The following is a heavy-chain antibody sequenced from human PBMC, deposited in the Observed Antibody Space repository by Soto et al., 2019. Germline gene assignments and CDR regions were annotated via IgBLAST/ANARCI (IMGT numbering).Heavy chain of an antibody. CDR2: IGGGGATT. CDR3: AKSSGLLSIPGRRHADY. J-gene: IGHJ4*02. Sequence: EVQLFESGGDLAQPGGSLRLSCAASGFTFSSCAMSWVRQAPGKGLEWVSGIGGGGATTYYADSVKGRFTISRDNSKNTLYLQLNSLRAEDTAVYYCAKSSGLLSIPGRRHADYWGQGTLVTVSP. V-gene: IGHV3-23*01. CDR1: GFTFSSCA. D-gene: IGHD3-10*01.